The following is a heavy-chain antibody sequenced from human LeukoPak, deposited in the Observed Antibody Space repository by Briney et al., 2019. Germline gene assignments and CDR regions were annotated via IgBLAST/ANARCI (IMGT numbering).Heavy chain of an antibody. CDR2: IWYDGSNK. CDR1: GFTFSSYG. V-gene: IGHV3-33*01. CDR3: ARDGPGYSSSSAPNWFDP. Sequence: GRSLRLSCAASGFTFSSYGMHWARQAPGKGLEWVAVIWYDGSNKYYADSVKGRFTISRDNSKNTLYLQMNSLRAEDTAVYYCARDGPGYSSSSAPNWFDPWGQGTLVTVSS. D-gene: IGHD6-6*01. J-gene: IGHJ5*02.